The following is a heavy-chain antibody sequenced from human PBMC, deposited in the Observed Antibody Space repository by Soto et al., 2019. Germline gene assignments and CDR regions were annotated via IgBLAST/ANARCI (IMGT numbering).Heavy chain of an antibody. CDR2: IYYSGGT. CDR3: ARLQGDAVGATGWYDYGMDV. Sequence: SETLSLTCTVSGGSISSSSYYWGWIRQPPGKGLEWIGSIYYSGGTYYNPPLKSRVTISVDTSENQFSLKLGSVPAADTDVYYCARLQGDAVGATGWYDYGMDVWGQGTTVPVSS. J-gene: IGHJ6*02. V-gene: IGHV4-39*01. CDR1: GGSISSSSYY. D-gene: IGHD1-26*01.